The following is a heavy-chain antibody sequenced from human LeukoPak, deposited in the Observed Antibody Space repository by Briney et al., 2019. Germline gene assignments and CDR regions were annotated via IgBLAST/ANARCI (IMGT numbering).Heavy chain of an antibody. CDR1: GFTVSSNS. CDR3: ARGSSFSNF. V-gene: IGHV3-53*01. Sequence: PGGSLRLSCTVSGFTVSSNSMSWVRQAPGKGLEWVSFIYSGGSTQYSDSVKGRFTISRDNAKKFLYLQMNSLRAEDTAFYYCARGSSFSNFWGQGILVTVSS. J-gene: IGHJ4*02. D-gene: IGHD6-13*01. CDR2: IYSGGST.